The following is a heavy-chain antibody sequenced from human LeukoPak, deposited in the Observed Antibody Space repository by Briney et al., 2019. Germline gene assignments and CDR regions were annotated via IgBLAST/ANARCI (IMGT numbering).Heavy chain of an antibody. J-gene: IGHJ5*02. CDR2: INHSGST. CDR3: ARAKALGYCSGGSCYPRGFDP. CDR1: GGSFSGYY. D-gene: IGHD2-15*01. Sequence: PSETLSLTCAVCGGSFSGYYWSWIRQPPGKGLEWIGEINHSGSTNYNPSLKSRVTISVDTSKNQFSLKLSSVTAADTAVYYCARAKALGYCSGGSCYPRGFDPWGQGTLVTVSS. V-gene: IGHV4-34*01.